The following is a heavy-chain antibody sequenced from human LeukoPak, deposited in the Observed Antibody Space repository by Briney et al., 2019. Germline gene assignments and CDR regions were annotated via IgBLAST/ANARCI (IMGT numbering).Heavy chain of an antibody. V-gene: IGHV3-23*01. Sequence: PGRSLRLSRAASGFTFRSFAMNWVRQAPGKGLECVSAISGGGDFTKYADSVKGRFTISRDNSKSTLYLQMNSLRAEDTAVYYCAKSVFDSSGDPYMDVWGKGTTVTISS. CDR3: AKSVFDSSGDPYMDV. J-gene: IGHJ6*03. D-gene: IGHD3-22*01. CDR2: ISGGGDFT. CDR1: GFTFRSFA.